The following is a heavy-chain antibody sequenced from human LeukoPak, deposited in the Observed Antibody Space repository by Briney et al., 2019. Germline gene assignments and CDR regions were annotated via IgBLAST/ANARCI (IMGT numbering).Heavy chain of an antibody. CDR2: IYYSGST. CDR1: GCSISSSSYY. CDR3: ATDNNWFDP. V-gene: IGHV4-39*02. Sequence: PSETLSLTCTFSGCSISSSSYYWGWIRQPPGKGLEWIGSIYYSGSTYYNLSVKSRVTISVDTSKNNFSLKLSSVTAADTAVYYCATDNNWFDPWGQGTLVTVSS. J-gene: IGHJ5*02.